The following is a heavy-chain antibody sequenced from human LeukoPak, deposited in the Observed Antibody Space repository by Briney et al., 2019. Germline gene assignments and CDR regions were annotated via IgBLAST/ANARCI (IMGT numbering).Heavy chain of an antibody. J-gene: IGHJ5*02. CDR3: AREGDSNSVGWFDP. CDR2: INHSGST. CDR1: GGSISSYY. V-gene: IGHV4-34*01. Sequence: SETLSLTCTVSGGSISSYYWSWIRQPPGKGLEWIGEINHSGSTNYNPSLKSRVTISVDTSKNQFSLKLSSVTAADTAVYYCAREGDSNSVGWFDPWGQGTLVTVSS. D-gene: IGHD6-13*01.